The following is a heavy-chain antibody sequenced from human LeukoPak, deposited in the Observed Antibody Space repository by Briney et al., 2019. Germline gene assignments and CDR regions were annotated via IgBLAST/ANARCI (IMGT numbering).Heavy chain of an antibody. Sequence: PGRSLRLSCAASGFTFSSYGMHWVRQAPGKGLEWVAVISYDGSNKYYADSVKGRFTISRDNSKNTLYLQMNSLRAEDTAVYYCAKKHDFWSYGMDVWGQGTTVTVSS. CDR1: GFTFSSYG. D-gene: IGHD3-3*01. J-gene: IGHJ6*02. V-gene: IGHV3-30*18. CDR3: AKKHDFWSYGMDV. CDR2: ISYDGSNK.